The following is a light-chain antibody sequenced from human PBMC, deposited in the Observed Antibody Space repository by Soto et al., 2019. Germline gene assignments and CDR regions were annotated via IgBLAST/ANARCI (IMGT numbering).Light chain of an antibody. CDR2: GAS. CDR3: QQYNSYST. CDR1: QSISKY. J-gene: IGKJ1*01. V-gene: IGKV1-5*01. Sequence: DIQMTQSPSALSASVGDRVTISCRASQSISKYLNWYQQKPGTAPRLLIYGASSVKTGVPPRFSGSGSGRDFTLTISSLQPDDFATYYCQQYNSYSTFGQGTKVDIK.